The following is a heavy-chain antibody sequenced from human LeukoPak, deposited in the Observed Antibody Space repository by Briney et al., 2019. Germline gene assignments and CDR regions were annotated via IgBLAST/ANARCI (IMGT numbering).Heavy chain of an antibody. D-gene: IGHD6-6*01. CDR1: GGSLTGHY. CDR3: ARRGAARRDLFDY. J-gene: IGHJ4*02. V-gene: IGHV4-34*01. Sequence: SETLSLTCGVYGGSLTGHYWSWIRQPPGKGLEWIGEGGDRGGAKFNPSLKGRATISADTSKNQFSLKLNSVTAADTAVFYCARRGAARRDLFDYWGQGTLVTVSS. CDR2: GGDRGGA.